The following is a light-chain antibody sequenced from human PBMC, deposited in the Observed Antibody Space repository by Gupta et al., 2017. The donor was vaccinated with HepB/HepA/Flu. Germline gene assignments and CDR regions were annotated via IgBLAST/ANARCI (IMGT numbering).Light chain of an antibody. Sequence: IVMTQSPFTLSVSPGERATLSCRASQRIRTKLAWYQQKPGQAPRVLIYGSFTRANGFPARLSGSGCGTEFTLTISSRQSEDFAVYYCQQENNCPMPFGRGTKVEIK. CDR3: QQENNCPMP. CDR1: QRIRTK. J-gene: IGKJ4*01. CDR2: GSF. V-gene: IGKV3-15*01.